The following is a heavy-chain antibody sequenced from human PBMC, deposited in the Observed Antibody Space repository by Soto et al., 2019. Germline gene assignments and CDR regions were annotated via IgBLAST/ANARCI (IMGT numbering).Heavy chain of an antibody. CDR2: ISAYNGST. D-gene: IGHD3-22*01. CDR3: ARGVVIEYYFDY. Sequence: GXSVKVSFRASGYTFTSEGISWVRQAPGQGLEWMGWISAYNGSTNYAQKLQGRVTMTTDTSTSTAYMELRSLRSDDTAVYYCARGVVIEYYFDYWGQGTLVTVSS. CDR1: GYTFTSEG. V-gene: IGHV1-18*01. J-gene: IGHJ4*02.